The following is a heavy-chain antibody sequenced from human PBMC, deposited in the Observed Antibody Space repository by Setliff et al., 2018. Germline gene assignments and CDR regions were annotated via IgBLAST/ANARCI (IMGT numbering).Heavy chain of an antibody. CDR2: INHSGST. V-gene: IGHV4-34*01. Sequence: SETLSPTCAVYGGSFSGYYWSWIRQPPGKGLEWIGEINHSGSTNYNPSLKSRVTISGDTSKNQFSLKLSSVTAADTAVYYCARGAPGWELLSWFDPWGQGTLVTVSS. CDR1: GGSFSGYY. CDR3: ARGAPGWELLSWFDP. D-gene: IGHD1-26*01. J-gene: IGHJ5*02.